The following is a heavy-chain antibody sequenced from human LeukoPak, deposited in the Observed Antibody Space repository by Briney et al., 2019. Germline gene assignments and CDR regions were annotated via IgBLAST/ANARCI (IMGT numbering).Heavy chain of an antibody. Sequence: GGSLRLSCAASGFTFSSYSMNWVRQAPGKGLEWVSYISSSSSNIYYADSVKGRFTISRDNAKNSLYLQMNSLRDEDTAVYYCAKDSPGMVAATHIDYWGQGTLVTVSS. CDR1: GFTFSSYS. CDR3: AKDSPGMVAATHIDY. J-gene: IGHJ4*02. D-gene: IGHD2-15*01. V-gene: IGHV3-48*02. CDR2: ISSSSSNI.